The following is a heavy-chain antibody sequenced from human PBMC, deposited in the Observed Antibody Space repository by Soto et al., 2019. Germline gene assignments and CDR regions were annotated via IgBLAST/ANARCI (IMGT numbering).Heavy chain of an antibody. J-gene: IGHJ4*02. CDR3: AAKDATVTPN. CDR2: TNPDGSEK. Sequence: EVHLEESGGGLVQPGGSLRLSCAASGFSYTSYWMMWVRQAPGKGLEWVANTNPDGSEKYYVDSVKGRFFISRDNAKHSLYLQLNSLRADDTAVYYCAAKDATVTPNWGQGTLVTVSS. D-gene: IGHD4-17*01. CDR1: GFSYTSYW. V-gene: IGHV3-7*01.